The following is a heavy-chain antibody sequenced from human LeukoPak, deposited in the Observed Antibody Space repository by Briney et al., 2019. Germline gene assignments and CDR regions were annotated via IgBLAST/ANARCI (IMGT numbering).Heavy chain of an antibody. J-gene: IGHJ4*02. D-gene: IGHD2-2*01. CDR1: GFTFSTFS. V-gene: IGHV3-30*04. Sequence: GGSLRLSCAASGFTFSTFSMHWVRQAPGKALEWVAVILYDGSTQYYADSVRGRFTASRDNSKDTLYLQMNSLRVEDTAVYYCARVDCRSTSCSPFDYWGQGTLVTVSS. CDR3: ARVDCRSTSCSPFDY. CDR2: ILYDGSTQ.